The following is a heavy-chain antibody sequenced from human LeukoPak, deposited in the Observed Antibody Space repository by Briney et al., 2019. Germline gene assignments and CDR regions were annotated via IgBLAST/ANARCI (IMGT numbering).Heavy chain of an antibody. J-gene: IGHJ3*02. Sequence: ASVTVSCKASGYTFTSYYMHWVRQAPGQGLEWMGVINPSGGSTSYAQKLQGRVTMTRDMSTSTVYMELSSLISEDTAVYYCARVLAIVGATHDAFHIWGQGTMVTASS. CDR1: GYTFTSYY. V-gene: IGHV1-46*01. CDR2: INPSGGST. D-gene: IGHD1-26*01. CDR3: ARVLAIVGATHDAFHI.